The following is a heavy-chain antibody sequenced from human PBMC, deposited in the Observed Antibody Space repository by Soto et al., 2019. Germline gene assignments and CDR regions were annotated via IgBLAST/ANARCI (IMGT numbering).Heavy chain of an antibody. CDR3: TRLSRLDYYYYYYMDV. CDR2: IRSKANSYAT. J-gene: IGHJ6*03. Sequence: EVQLVESGGGLVQPGGSLKLSCAASGFTFSGSAMHWVRQASGKGLEWVGRIRSKANSYATAYAASVKGRFTISRDDSKNTAYLQMNSLKTEDTAVYYCTRLSRLDYYYYYYMDVCGKGTTVTVSS. D-gene: IGHD3-16*01. CDR1: GFTFSGSA. V-gene: IGHV3-73*01.